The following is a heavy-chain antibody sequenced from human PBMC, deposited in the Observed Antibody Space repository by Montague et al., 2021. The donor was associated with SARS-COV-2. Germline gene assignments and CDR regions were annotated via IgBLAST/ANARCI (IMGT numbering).Heavy chain of an antibody. V-gene: IGHV4-59*08. CDR3: ARHSVSEDGTFFRSYFDP. Sequence: SETLSLTCTVSGGTVRDYYWNWIRQTPRKGLEWIGYIFYNGYTKYNPSLESRVTLSVDTPGNQFFLNLRSVTASDTATYFCARHSVSEDGTFFRSYFDPWGQGAQVIGSS. CDR1: GGTVRDYY. D-gene: IGHD1-1*01. CDR2: IFYNGYT. J-gene: IGHJ5*02.